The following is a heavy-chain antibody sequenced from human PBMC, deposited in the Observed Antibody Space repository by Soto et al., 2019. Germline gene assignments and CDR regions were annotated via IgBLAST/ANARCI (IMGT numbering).Heavy chain of an antibody. J-gene: IGHJ4*02. CDR1: GGSISSGDYY. V-gene: IGHV4-30-4*01. CDR2: IYYSGGT. CDR3: ASNCYGYTFYDY. Sequence: QVQLQESGPGLVKPSQTLSLTCTVYGGSISSGDYYWSWIRQPPGKVLEWIGYIYYSGGTYYNPSLKSRVTISVDTSKNQFSLKLSSVTAADTDVYYCASNCYGYTFYDYWGQGTLVTVSS. D-gene: IGHD5-18*01.